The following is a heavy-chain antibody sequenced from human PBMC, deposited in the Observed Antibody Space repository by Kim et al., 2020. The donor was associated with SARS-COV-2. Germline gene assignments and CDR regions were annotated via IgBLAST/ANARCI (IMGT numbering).Heavy chain of an antibody. Sequence: YYSDSVKGRFTISRDNAKNSLYLQMNSLIDEDTAVYYCAREGVDILTRGLWGQGTTVTVSS. V-gene: IGHV3-48*02. J-gene: IGHJ6*02. D-gene: IGHD3-9*01. CDR3: AREGVDILTRGL.